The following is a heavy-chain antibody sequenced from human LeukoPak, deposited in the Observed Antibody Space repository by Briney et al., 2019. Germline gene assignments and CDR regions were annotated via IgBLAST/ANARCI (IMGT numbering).Heavy chain of an antibody. CDR2: IYSGGST. V-gene: IGHV3-53*01. D-gene: IGHD2-15*01. CDR1: GLVVSTYP. J-gene: IGHJ4*02. Sequence: GGSLRLSCAASGLVVSTYPMNWVRQAPGKGLEWVSVIYSGGSTYYADSVKGRFTISRDNSKNTLYLQMNSLRAEDTAVYYCARATARRYCSGGSCPWYFDYWGQGTLVTVSS. CDR3: ARATARRYCSGGSCPWYFDY.